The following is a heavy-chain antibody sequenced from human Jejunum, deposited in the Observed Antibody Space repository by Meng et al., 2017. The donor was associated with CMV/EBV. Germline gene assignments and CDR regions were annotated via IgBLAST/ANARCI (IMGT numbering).Heavy chain of an antibody. CDR3: AKGKSYFFEY. CDR1: GFPFSNFH. Sequence: SRAASGFPFSNFHMNWVRQAPGKGLEWVAYISGGGLPKYYADSMKGRITISRDNAKNSLYLQIDNVGVDDTAVYYCAKGKSYFFEYWGPGALVTVSS. V-gene: IGHV3-11*04. J-gene: IGHJ4*02. CDR2: ISGGGLPK. D-gene: IGHD3-10*01.